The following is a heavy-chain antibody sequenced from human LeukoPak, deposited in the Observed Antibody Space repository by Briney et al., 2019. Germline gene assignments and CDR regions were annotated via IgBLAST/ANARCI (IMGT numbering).Heavy chain of an antibody. D-gene: IGHD3-16*01. V-gene: IGHV3-9*01. Sequence: GGSLRLSCAASGFKFDDYAMHWVRLRPGKGLEWVSGISWNNGFIEYVDSVKGRFTISRDNSRNRLYLQMNSLRAEDTAVYYCAKDKDLSLGDDRQYWGQGTLATVSS. CDR2: ISWNNGFI. CDR3: AKDKDLSLGDDRQY. CDR1: GFKFDDYA. J-gene: IGHJ4*02.